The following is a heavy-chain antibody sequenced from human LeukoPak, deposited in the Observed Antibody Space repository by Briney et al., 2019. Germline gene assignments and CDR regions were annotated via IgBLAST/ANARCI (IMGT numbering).Heavy chain of an antibody. V-gene: IGHV1-2*02. CDR3: ARDRENMVGDADY. CDR2: INPNSGGT. J-gene: IGHJ4*02. CDR1: GYTFTGYY. Sequence: GASVKVSCKASGYTFTGYYMHWVRQAPGQGLEWMGWINPNSGGTNYAQKFQGRVTMTRDTSISTAYMELSRLRSDDTAVYYCARDRENMVGDADYWGQGTLVTVSS. D-gene: IGHD2-8*02.